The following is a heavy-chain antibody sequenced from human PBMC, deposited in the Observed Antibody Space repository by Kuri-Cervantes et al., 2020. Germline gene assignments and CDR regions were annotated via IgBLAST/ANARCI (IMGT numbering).Heavy chain of an antibody. CDR2: FDPEDGET. D-gene: IGHD6-19*01. J-gene: IGHJ6*02. CDR3: ASPSIAVAGTWYYYYGMDV. V-gene: IGHV1-24*01. Sequence: ASVKVSCKVSGYTLTELSMHWVRQAPGKGLEWMGGFDPEDGETIYAQKFQGRVTMTEDTSTDTAYMELSSLRSEDTAVYYCASPSIAVAGTWYYYYGMDVWGQGTTVTVSS. CDR1: GYTLTELS.